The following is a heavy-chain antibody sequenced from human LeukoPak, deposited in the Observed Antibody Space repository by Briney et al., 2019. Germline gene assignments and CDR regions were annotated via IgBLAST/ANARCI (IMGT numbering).Heavy chain of an antibody. J-gene: IGHJ4*02. CDR2: INPYNGDT. D-gene: IGHD1-26*01. CDR1: GYPFTSYG. V-gene: IGHV1-18*01. CDR3: ARLAEHKLQSYFDY. Sequence: GASVKVSCKTSGYPFTSYGIAWVRQAPGHGLEWMGWINPYNGDTNYAQNVQGRVTLTTDTSTGTASMELRSLTPDDAAVYYCARLAEHKLQSYFDYWGQGSLVTVSS.